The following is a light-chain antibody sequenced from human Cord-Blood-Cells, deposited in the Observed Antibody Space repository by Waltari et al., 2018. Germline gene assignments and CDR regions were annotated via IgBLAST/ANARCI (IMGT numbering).Light chain of an antibody. CDR3: QQRSNWQGT. Sequence: EIVLPQSPATLSLSPGERATPSCRASQSVSSYLAWYQQKPGQAPRLLIYDASNRATGIPARFSGSGSGTDFTLTISSLEPEDFAVYYCQQRSNWQGTFGPGTKVDIK. CDR2: DAS. V-gene: IGKV3-11*01. J-gene: IGKJ3*01. CDR1: QSVSSY.